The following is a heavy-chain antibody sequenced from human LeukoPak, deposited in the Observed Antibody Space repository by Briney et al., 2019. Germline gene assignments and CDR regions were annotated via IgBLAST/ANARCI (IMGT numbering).Heavy chain of an antibody. V-gene: IGHV3-23*01. J-gene: IGHJ4*02. CDR2: LSASGGLT. D-gene: IGHD4-11*01. CDR3: AKGGSSYSEMDY. Sequence: GGSLRLSCAASGFTFSSYSMNWVRQAPGKGLEWVSGLSASGGLTYYSDSVKGRFTISRDNSKNTLYLQMNSLRADDTAVYYCAKGGSSYSEMDYWGQGTLVTVSS. CDR1: GFTFSSYS.